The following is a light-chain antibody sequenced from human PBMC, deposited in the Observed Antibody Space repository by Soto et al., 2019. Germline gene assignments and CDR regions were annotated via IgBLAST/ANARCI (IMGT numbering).Light chain of an antibody. J-gene: IGKJ1*01. CDR2: GAS. Sequence: EIVLTQSPGTLSLSPGERATLSCRASQSVSSSYLAWYQQKPGQAPRLLIYGASSRATGIPDRFSGSGSGTDFTFTISRLEPEDFAVYYCQQYGSSPLTLGQGTKVDIK. CDR1: QSVSSSY. CDR3: QQYGSSPLT. V-gene: IGKV3-20*01.